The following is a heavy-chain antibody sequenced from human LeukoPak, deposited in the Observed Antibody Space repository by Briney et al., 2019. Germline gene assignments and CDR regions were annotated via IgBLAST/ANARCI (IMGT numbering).Heavy chain of an antibody. J-gene: IGHJ4*02. D-gene: IGHD6-19*01. Sequence: SQTLSLTCTVSGGSISSGSYYWSWIRQPAGKGLEWIGRIYTGGSTNYNPSLKSRVTISVDTSKNQFSLKLSSVTAADTAVYYCARHREWLVQGGQFDYWGQGTLVTVSS. CDR3: ARHREWLVQGGQFDY. CDR2: IYTGGST. V-gene: IGHV4-61*02. CDR1: GGSISSGSYY.